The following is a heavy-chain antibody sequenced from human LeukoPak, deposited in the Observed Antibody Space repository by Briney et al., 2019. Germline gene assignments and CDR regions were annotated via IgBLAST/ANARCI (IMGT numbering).Heavy chain of an antibody. CDR3: AKGAYYHGSGRYFDY. CDR1: GFTFSSYG. CDR2: ISYDGNNR. D-gene: IGHD3-10*01. V-gene: IGHV3-30*18. J-gene: IGHJ4*02. Sequence: GGSLRLSCAASGFTFSSYGMHWVRQAPGKGLEWVAVISYDGNNRYYADSVKGRFTISRYNSKNTLYLQMNSLRAEDTAVYYCAKGAYYHGSGRYFDYWGQGTLVTVSS.